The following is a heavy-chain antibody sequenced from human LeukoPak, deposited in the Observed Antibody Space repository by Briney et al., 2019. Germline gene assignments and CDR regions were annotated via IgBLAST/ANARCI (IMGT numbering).Heavy chain of an antibody. V-gene: IGHV4-34*01. CDR2: INHSGST. CDR3: ARVAQWLAYNWFDP. Sequence: SETLSLTCAVYGGSFSGYYWSWIRQPPGKGLEWIGEINHSGSTNYNPSLKSRVTISVDTSKNQFSLKLSSVTAADTAVYYCARVAQWLAYNWFDPWGQGTLVTVSS. J-gene: IGHJ5*02. CDR1: GGSFSGYY. D-gene: IGHD6-19*01.